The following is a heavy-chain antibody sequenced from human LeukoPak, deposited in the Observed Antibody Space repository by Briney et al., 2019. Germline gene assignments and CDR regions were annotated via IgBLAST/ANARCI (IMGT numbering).Heavy chain of an antibody. V-gene: IGHV3-21*01. CDR2: ISSSSSYI. Sequence: GGSLRLSCAASGFTFSSYSMNWVRQAPGKGLEWVSSISSSSSYIYYADSVKGRFTISRDNAKNSLYLQMNSLRAEDTAVYYCARDSIGAYYYDSSGPEDYWGQGTLVTVSS. J-gene: IGHJ4*02. CDR3: ARDSIGAYYYDSSGPEDY. CDR1: GFTFSSYS. D-gene: IGHD3-22*01.